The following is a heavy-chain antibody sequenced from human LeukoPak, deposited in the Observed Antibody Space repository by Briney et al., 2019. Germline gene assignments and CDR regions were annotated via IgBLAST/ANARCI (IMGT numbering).Heavy chain of an antibody. V-gene: IGHV3-30-3*01. CDR3: AKVYGDYLTSYFDY. Sequence: PGGSLRLSCAASGFTFSSYAMHWVRQAPGKGLEWVAVISYDGSNKYYADSVKGRFTISRDNSKNTLYLQMNSLRAEDTAVYYCAKVYGDYLTSYFDYWGQGTLVTVSS. CDR2: ISYDGSNK. J-gene: IGHJ4*02. CDR1: GFTFSSYA. D-gene: IGHD4-17*01.